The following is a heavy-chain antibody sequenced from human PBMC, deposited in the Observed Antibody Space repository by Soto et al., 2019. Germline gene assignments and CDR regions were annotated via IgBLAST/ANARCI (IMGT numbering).Heavy chain of an antibody. CDR2: IYYSGST. Sequence: SETLSLTCTVSGGSISSSSYYWGWIRQPPGKGLEWIGSIYYSGSTYYNPSLKSRVTISVDTSKNQFSLKLSPVTAADTAVYYCARQNIVLMVYAKVSDWFDPWGQGTLVTVSS. D-gene: IGHD2-8*01. CDR1: GGSISSSSYY. J-gene: IGHJ5*02. CDR3: ARQNIVLMVYAKVSDWFDP. V-gene: IGHV4-39*01.